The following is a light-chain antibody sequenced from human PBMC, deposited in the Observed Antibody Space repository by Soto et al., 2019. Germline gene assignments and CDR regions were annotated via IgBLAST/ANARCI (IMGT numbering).Light chain of an antibody. V-gene: IGLV2-14*01. J-gene: IGLJ1*01. CDR2: DVS. CDR3: SSYTCSRTRYV. CDR1: SSDVGGHNY. Sequence: QSVLTQPASVSGSPGQSITISCTGTSSDVGGHNYVSWYQQHPGKAPKLMIYDVSNRPSGVSNRFSGSKSGNTASLTISGLQAEDEADYYCSSYTCSRTRYVIGTGTKVTVL.